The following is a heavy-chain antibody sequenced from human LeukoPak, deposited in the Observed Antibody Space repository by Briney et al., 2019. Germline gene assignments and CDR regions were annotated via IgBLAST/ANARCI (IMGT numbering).Heavy chain of an antibody. D-gene: IGHD2-2*02. V-gene: IGHV1-69*02. CDR3: ARSYCSSTSCYTDYYYYYYGMDV. J-gene: IGHJ6*02. CDR1: GGTFSSYT. CDR2: IIPILGIA. Sequence: SVKVSCKASGGTFSSYTISWVRQAPGRGLEWMGRIIPILGIANYAQKFQGRVTITADKSTSTAYMELSSLRSEDTAVYYCARSYCSSTSCYTDYYYYYYGMDVWGQGTTVTVSS.